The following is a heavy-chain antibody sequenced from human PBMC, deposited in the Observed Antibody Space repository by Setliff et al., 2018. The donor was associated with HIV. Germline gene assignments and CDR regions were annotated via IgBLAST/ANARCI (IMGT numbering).Heavy chain of an antibody. CDR3: AAFLVSPVTTQDY. Sequence: PSETLFLTCTVYGGSFSNYYTNWIRQPPGKGLEWIGELSPSGTTRPNPSLQSRVIISLDTSKNQFSLKLTSVTAADTAMYYCAAFLVSPVTTQDYWGQGTPVTVSS. V-gene: IGHV4-34*01. D-gene: IGHD4-17*01. CDR1: GGSFSNYY. J-gene: IGHJ4*02. CDR2: LSPSGTT.